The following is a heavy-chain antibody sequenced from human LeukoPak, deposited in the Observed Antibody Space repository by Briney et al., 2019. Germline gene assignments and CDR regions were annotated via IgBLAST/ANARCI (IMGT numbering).Heavy chain of an antibody. D-gene: IGHD2-8*02. Sequence: SETLSLTCTVSGASISNYYWTWIRQPPGKGLEWIAYISDIGSINYNPSLKSRVTISLDTSKNQFSLKLSSVTAADTAVYYCAGHHPRNTVDFWGQGTLVTVSS. CDR3: AGHHPRNTVDF. J-gene: IGHJ4*02. V-gene: IGHV4-59*08. CDR2: ISDIGSI. CDR1: GASISNYY.